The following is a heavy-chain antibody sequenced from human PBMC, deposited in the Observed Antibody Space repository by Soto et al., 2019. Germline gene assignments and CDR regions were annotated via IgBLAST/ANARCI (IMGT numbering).Heavy chain of an antibody. V-gene: IGHV4-4*07. CDR3: ARDEYGDSEV. D-gene: IGHD4-17*01. CDR1: GGSISSYY. CDR2: IYTSGSN. J-gene: IGHJ4*02. Sequence: QVQLQESGPGLVKPSETLSLTCTVSGGSISSYYWSCIRQPAGKGLDLMGRIYTSGSNNYNPSLKSRVTMSVDASQNQFPLKLSSVNAADTAVYYCARDEYGDSEVWGQGTLVTVSS.